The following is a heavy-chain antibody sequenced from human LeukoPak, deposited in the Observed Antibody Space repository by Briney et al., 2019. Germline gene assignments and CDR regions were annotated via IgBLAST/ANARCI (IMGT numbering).Heavy chain of an antibody. V-gene: IGHV4-34*01. CDR3: ATSIAVAGTGGIFDY. Sequence: PSETLSLTCAVYGGSFSGYYWSWIRQPPGKGLEWIGEINHSGSTNYNPSLKSRVTISVDTSKSQFSLKLSSVTAADTAVYYCATSIAVAGTGGIFDYWGQGTLVTVSS. CDR1: GGSFSGYY. D-gene: IGHD6-19*01. J-gene: IGHJ4*02. CDR2: INHSGST.